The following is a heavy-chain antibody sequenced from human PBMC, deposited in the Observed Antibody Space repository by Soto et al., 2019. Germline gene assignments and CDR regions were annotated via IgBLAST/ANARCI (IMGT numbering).Heavy chain of an antibody. Sequence: QVQLQESGPGLVKPSGTLSLTCAVSGGSISSSNWWSWVRQPPGKGLEGIGEIYHSGSTNYNPSLTSPVTISVAKSKNQFSLKLSSVTAADTAVYSCARVAVAGTRVDYWGQGTLVTVSS. D-gene: IGHD6-19*01. CDR3: ARVAVAGTRVDY. CDR2: IYHSGST. CDR1: GGSISSSNW. J-gene: IGHJ4*02. V-gene: IGHV4-4*02.